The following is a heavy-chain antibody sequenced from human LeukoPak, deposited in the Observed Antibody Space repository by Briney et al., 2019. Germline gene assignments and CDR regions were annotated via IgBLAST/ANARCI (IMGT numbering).Heavy chain of an antibody. J-gene: IGHJ5*02. D-gene: IGHD3-10*01. CDR2: ISAYNGNT. Sequence: ASVKVSCKASGYTFTSYGISWVRQAPGQGLEWMGWISAYNGNTNYAQKLQGRVTMTTDTSTSTAYMELRSLRSDDTAAYYCARDRRTMNYYGSGSYYNVVWFDPWGQGTLVTVSS. CDR3: ARDRRTMNYYGSGSYYNVVWFDP. V-gene: IGHV1-18*01. CDR1: GYTFTSYG.